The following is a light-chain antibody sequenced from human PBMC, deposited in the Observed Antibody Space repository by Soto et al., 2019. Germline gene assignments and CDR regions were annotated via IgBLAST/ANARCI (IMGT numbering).Light chain of an antibody. CDR3: QKYSSVPV. J-gene: IGKJ3*01. CDR1: QDIRNF. CDR2: AAS. V-gene: IGKV1-27*01. Sequence: DIQMTQSPTSLSASVGDRVTITCRASQDIRNFVAWYQQKPEKAPKLLIYAASTLHSGVPSRFSGSGSGTDFTLTINSLQPEGVATYSCQKYSSVPVFGPGTKVDIK.